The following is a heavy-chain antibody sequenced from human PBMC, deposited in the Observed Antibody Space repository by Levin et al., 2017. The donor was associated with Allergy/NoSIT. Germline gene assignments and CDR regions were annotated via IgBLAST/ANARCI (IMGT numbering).Heavy chain of an antibody. CDR3: AKDGAI. Sequence: PGGSLRLSCAASGFTFGDYAMNWVRLAPGKGLEWVLGISAGGDNTDFADSAKGRFIISRDNSKNTLSLQMNSLRVEDTAIYYCAKDGAIWGPGTLVTVSS. CDR2: ISAGGDNT. D-gene: IGHD3-16*01. V-gene: IGHV3-23*01. J-gene: IGHJ4*02. CDR1: GFTFGDYA.